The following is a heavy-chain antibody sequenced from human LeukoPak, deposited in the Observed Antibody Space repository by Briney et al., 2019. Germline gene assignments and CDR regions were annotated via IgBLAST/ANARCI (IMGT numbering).Heavy chain of an antibody. J-gene: IGHJ4*02. CDR1: GFPFSSYG. V-gene: IGHV3-NL1*01. CDR2: IYSGGST. D-gene: IGHD2-21*02. Sequence: GRSLRLSCVASGFPFSSYGMHWVRQAPGKGLEWVSIIYSGGSTYYADSVKGRFTISRDNSKNTLYLQMNSLRAEDTAVYYCAGSVVTAIQGYWGQGTLVTVSS. CDR3: AGSVVTAIQGY.